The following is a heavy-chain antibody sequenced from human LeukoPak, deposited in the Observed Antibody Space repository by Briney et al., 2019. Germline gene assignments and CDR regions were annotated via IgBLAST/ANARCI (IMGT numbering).Heavy chain of an antibody. CDR2: INYSGRT. J-gene: IGHJ5*02. CDR3: ARIPDCSGGSCYPGWFDP. D-gene: IGHD2-15*01. V-gene: IGHV4-39*07. Sequence: NPSETLSLTCTLSGGSISTSGYYWGWIRQPPGKGLEWIGSINYSGRTYYNPSLKSRVSISVDTSKNQFSLKLSSVTAADTAVYYCARIPDCSGGSCYPGWFDPWGQGTLVTVSS. CDR1: GGSISTSGYY.